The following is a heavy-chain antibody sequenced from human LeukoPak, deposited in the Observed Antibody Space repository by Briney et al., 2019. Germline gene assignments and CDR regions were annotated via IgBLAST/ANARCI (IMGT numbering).Heavy chain of an antibody. CDR2: INHSGST. CDR1: GGSIRSGDYY. Sequence: PSETLSLTCTVSGGSIRSGDYYWSWIRQPPGKGLEWIGEINHSGSTNYNPSLKSRLTISVDTSKNQFSLKLSSVTAADTAVYYCARGVPGIQIWLRKGRFDYWGQGTLVTVSS. CDR3: ARGVPGIQIWLRKGRFDY. J-gene: IGHJ4*02. D-gene: IGHD5-18*01. V-gene: IGHV4-34*01.